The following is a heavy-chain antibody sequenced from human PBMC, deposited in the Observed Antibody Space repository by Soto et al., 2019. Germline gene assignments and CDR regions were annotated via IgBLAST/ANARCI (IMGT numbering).Heavy chain of an antibody. CDR3: AKDGKMRTKVWFPAGYGMDV. CDR2: ISVSGDNT. V-gene: IGHV3-23*04. J-gene: IGHJ6*02. CDR1: GFTFSRYA. D-gene: IGHD3-10*01. Sequence: EVQLVESGGGLVKPGGSLRLSCAASGFTFSRYAMNWVRQAPGRGLQWISGISVSGDNTSYVESVRGRFTVYRDKSKNTLYLQMNNLRAEDTALYYCAKDGKMRTKVWFPAGYGMDVWGQGTTVTVSS.